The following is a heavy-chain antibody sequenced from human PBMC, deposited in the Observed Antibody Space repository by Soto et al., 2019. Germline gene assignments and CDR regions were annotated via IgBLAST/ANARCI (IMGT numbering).Heavy chain of an antibody. Sequence: PSETLSPTCAVSGGSIGGSNGWSWVPQPPGKGMEWIGEIYHSGRTNYNPSLKSRVTISVDKSKNQFSLKLSSVTAADTAVYYCARVPRAGYSGYDDFDYWGQGTLVTVSS. CDR1: GGSIGGSNG. CDR3: ARVPRAGYSGYDDFDY. J-gene: IGHJ4*02. V-gene: IGHV4-4*02. D-gene: IGHD5-12*01. CDR2: IYHSGRT.